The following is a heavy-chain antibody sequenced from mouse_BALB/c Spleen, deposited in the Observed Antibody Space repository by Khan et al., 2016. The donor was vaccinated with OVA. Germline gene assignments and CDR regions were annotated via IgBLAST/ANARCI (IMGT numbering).Heavy chain of an antibody. Sequence: EVELVESGGGLVKPGGSLKLSCAASGFTFSIYAMSWVRQTPEKRLEWVASISTGGITYYPDSVKGRFTISRDNAGNILYLQMSSLRSGDTAMYYCSRGDYRGRGYFDVWGAGTTVTVSS. CDR3: SRGDYRGRGYFDV. V-gene: IGHV5-6-5*01. D-gene: IGHD2-4*01. CDR2: ISTGGIT. CDR1: GFTFSIYA. J-gene: IGHJ1*01.